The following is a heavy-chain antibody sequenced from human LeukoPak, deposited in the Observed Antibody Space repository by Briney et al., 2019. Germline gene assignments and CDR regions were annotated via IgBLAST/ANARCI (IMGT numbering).Heavy chain of an antibody. V-gene: IGHV4-39*07. CDR1: GGSISSSSYY. Sequence: SETLSLTCTVSGGSISSSSYYWGWIRQPPGKGLEWIGSIYYSGSTYYNPSLKSRVTISVDTSKNQFSLKLSSVTAADTAVYYCARDYGSGSYAVRWGQGTLVTVSS. CDR3: ARDYGSGSYAVR. D-gene: IGHD3-10*01. CDR2: IYYSGST. J-gene: IGHJ4*02.